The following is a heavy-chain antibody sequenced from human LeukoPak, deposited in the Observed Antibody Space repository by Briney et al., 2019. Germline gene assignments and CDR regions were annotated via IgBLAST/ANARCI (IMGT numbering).Heavy chain of an antibody. CDR3: AKGHIVPAGSFWFDP. CDR1: GFTFSSYE. CDR2: ISSSGSTI. J-gene: IGHJ5*02. V-gene: IGHV3-48*03. Sequence: PGGSLRLSCAASGFTFSSYEMNWVRQAPGKGLEWVSYISSSGSTIYYADSVKGRFTISRDNAKNSLYLQMNSLRAEDTAVYHCAKGHIVPAGSFWFDPWGQGTLVTVSS. D-gene: IGHD2-2*01.